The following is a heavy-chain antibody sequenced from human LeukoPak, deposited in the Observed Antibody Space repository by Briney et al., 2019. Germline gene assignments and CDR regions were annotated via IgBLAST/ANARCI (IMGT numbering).Heavy chain of an antibody. J-gene: IGHJ4*02. CDR2: ISYDGSNK. D-gene: IGHD3-3*01. CDR3: ARSSGPNSITVFGVVTPKFAY. CDR1: GFTFNSYA. V-gene: IGHV3-30-3*01. Sequence: GRSLRLSCAASGFTFNSYAINWVRQAPGKGLEWVAFISYDGSNKYYADSVKGRFTISRDNSKNMLYLQMNSLRAEDTAVYYCARSSGPNSITVFGVVTPKFAYWGQGTLVTVSS.